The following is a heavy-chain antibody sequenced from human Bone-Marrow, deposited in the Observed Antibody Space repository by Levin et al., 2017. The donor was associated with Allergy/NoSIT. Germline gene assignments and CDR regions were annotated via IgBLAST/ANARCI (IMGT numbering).Heavy chain of an antibody. D-gene: IGHD7-27*01. J-gene: IGHJ5*02. CDR2: IYESGNT. Sequence: SCAVSGGSIRYGGYSWSWLRQPLGKGLEWIGYIYESGNTNYNPSLKSRVTISADRSKNQFSLKLNSMSAADTAVYYCARVGRRELGEDWFDPWGQGALVTVSS. V-gene: IGHV4-30-2*01. CDR3: ARVGRRELGEDWFDP. CDR1: GGSIRYGGYS.